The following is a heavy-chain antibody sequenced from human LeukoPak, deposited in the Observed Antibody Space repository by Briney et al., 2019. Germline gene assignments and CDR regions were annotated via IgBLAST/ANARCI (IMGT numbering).Heavy chain of an antibody. D-gene: IGHD3-22*01. J-gene: IGHJ4*02. CDR3: AKSSSGYYLDY. V-gene: IGHV3-33*06. CDR1: GFTFSSYG. CDR2: IWYDGSNK. Sequence: GGSLRLSCAASGFTFSSYGMHWVRQAPGKGLEWVAVIWYDGSNKYYADSVKGRFTISRDNSKNTLYLQMNSLRAEDTAVYYCAKSSSGYYLDYWGQGTLVTVSS.